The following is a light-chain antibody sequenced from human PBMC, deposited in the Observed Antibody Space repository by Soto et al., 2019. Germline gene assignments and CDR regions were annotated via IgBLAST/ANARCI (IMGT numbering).Light chain of an antibody. CDR1: TSDVGGYNY. Sequence: QSALTQPASVSGSPGQSITLSCTGTTSDVGGYNYVSWYQQHPGKAPKLMIYEVSNRPSGVSRRFYGSKSGNTASLTISGRQGDDEGDYFCWPYGSTSTRDVFGTGTKRTVL. CDR2: EVS. J-gene: IGLJ1*01. CDR3: WPYGSTSTRDV. V-gene: IGLV2-14*01.